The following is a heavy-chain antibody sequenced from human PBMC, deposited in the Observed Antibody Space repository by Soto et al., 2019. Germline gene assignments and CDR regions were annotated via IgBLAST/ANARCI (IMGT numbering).Heavy chain of an antibody. V-gene: IGHV1-69*13. CDR2: IIPIFGTA. CDR1: GGTFSSYA. Sequence: SVKVSCKASGGTFSSYAISWVRQAPGQGLEWMGGIIPIFGTANYAQKFQGRVTITADESTSTAYMELSSLRSEDTAVYYCALGPCIRTIAVADPHYWGQGTLVTVSS. CDR3: ALGPCIRTIAVADPHY. D-gene: IGHD6-19*01. J-gene: IGHJ4*02.